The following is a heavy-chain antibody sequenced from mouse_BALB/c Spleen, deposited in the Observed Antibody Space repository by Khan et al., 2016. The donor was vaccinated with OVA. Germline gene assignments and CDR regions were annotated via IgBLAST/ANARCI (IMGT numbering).Heavy chain of an antibody. D-gene: IGHD1-1*01. Sequence: VQLQESGAELARPGASVKMSCKASGYTFTSYTMHWVKQRPGQGLEWIGYIITSTVYTNYNQKFKDKATLTADKSSSTANMQLSSLTSEDSAVYYCARDFHYYGSRGAMDDWGQGTSVTVSS. CDR1: GYTFTSYT. J-gene: IGHJ4*01. CDR2: IITSTVYT. V-gene: IGHV1-4*01. CDR3: ARDFHYYGSRGAMDD.